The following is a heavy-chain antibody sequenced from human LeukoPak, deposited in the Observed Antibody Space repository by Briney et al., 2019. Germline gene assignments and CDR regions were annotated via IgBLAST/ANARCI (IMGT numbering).Heavy chain of an antibody. CDR1: GGTFSSYA. Sequence: SVKVSCKASGGTFSSYAISWVRQAPGQGLEWMGRIIPILGIANYAQKFQGRVTITADKSTSTAYMELSSLRPEDTAVYYCARDKYSSGWTAYYYYGMDVWGQGTTVTVSS. D-gene: IGHD6-19*01. CDR2: IIPILGIA. CDR3: ARDKYSSGWTAYYYYGMDV. J-gene: IGHJ6*02. V-gene: IGHV1-69*04.